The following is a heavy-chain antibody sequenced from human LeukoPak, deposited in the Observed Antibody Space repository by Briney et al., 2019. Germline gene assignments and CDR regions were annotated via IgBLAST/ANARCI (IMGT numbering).Heavy chain of an antibody. CDR2: INHSGST. Sequence: PSETLSLTCAVYGGSFSGYYWSWIRQPPGKGLEWIGEINHSGSTNYNPSLKSRVTMSVDTSKNQFSLKLSSVTAVDTAVYYCASLLSSGYYLDYWGQGTLVTVSS. D-gene: IGHD3-22*01. CDR1: GGSFSGYY. CDR3: ASLLSSGYYLDY. V-gene: IGHV4-34*01. J-gene: IGHJ4*02.